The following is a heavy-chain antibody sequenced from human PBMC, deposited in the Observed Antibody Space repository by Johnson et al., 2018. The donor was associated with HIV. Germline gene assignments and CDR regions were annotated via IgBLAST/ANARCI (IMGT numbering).Heavy chain of an antibody. Sequence: QVQLVESGGGLIQPGGSLRLSCAASGFTFSDYYITFSDYYMSWIRQAPGKGLEWVSYISSSGSTIYYAASVTGRFTISRDNAKNSLYLQMNSLRAEDTAVYYCARSNSGSYLHAFDIWGQGTMVTVSS. CDR3: ARSNSGSYLHAFDI. J-gene: IGHJ3*02. CDR1: GFTFSDYYITFSDYY. V-gene: IGHV3-11*01. CDR2: ISSSGSTI. D-gene: IGHD1-26*01.